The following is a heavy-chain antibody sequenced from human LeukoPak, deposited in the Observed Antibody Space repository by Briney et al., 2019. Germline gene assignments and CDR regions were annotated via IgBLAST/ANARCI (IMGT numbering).Heavy chain of an antibody. CDR3: AREDYSNYVHAFDI. CDR1: GGSISSYY. V-gene: IGHV4-59*01. J-gene: IGHJ3*02. D-gene: IGHD4-11*01. CDR2: IYYSGST. Sequence: NPSETLSLTCTVSGGSISSYYWSWIRQPPGKGLEWIGYIYYSGSTNYNPSLKSRVTISVDTSKNQFSLKLSSVTAADTAVYYCAREDYSNYVHAFDIWGQGTMVTVSS.